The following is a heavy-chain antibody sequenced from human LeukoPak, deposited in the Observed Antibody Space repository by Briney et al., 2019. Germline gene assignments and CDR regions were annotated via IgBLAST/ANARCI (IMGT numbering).Heavy chain of an antibody. Sequence: TGGTLRLSCAASGFTFSNYGMNWVRQAPGKGLEWVSALSSSGGSTYYADSVKGRFTISRDNAKNSLYLQMNSLRAEDTAVYYCAREQVGADFDYWGQGTLVTVPS. V-gene: IGHV3-21*01. D-gene: IGHD3-3*01. CDR3: AREQVGADFDY. J-gene: IGHJ4*02. CDR2: LSSSGGST. CDR1: GFTFSNYG.